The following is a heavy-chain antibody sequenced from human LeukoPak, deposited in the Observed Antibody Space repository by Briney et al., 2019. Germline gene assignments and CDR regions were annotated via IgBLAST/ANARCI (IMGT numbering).Heavy chain of an antibody. D-gene: IGHD1-1*01. J-gene: IGHJ4*02. CDR3: ARRAQVERRHSQFDY. V-gene: IGHV1-46*01. Sequence: ASVKVSCKSSGYIFTSSYIHWVRQAPGQGLEWMGMINPSGGSTGYAQKFQGRVTMTRDMSTSTVYMELSSLRSEDTAVFYCARRAQVERRHSQFDYWGQGTLVTVSS. CDR2: INPSGGST. CDR1: GYIFTSSY.